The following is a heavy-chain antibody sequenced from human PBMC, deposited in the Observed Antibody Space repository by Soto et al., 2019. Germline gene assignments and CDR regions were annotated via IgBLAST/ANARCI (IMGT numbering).Heavy chain of an antibody. J-gene: IGHJ5*02. CDR1: GYTFTTYG. CDR2: ISPYNGNT. Sequence: QVQLVQSGAEVKKPGASVKVSCKTSGYTFTTYGVSWVRQAPGQGLEWMGWISPYNGNTNYAQRLQGRATLTTDTSTNTAHMELRSLRSDDTALYYCAREDGYCSGGSCHSGGWLEPWGQGTLVTVSS. V-gene: IGHV1-18*01. CDR3: AREDGYCSGGSCHSGGWLEP. D-gene: IGHD2-15*01.